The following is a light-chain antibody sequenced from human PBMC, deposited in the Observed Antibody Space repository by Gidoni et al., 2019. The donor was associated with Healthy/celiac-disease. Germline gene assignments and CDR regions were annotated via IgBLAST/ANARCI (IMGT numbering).Light chain of an antibody. Sequence: QLTHSPSALSASVGDRVTITCRASQSISSYLNWYQQKPGKAPKLLIYAASSLQSGVPSRFSGSGSGTDFTLTISSLQPEDFATYYCQQSYSTPPFTFGPGTKVDIK. CDR1: QSISSY. CDR3: QQSYSTPPFT. V-gene: IGKV1-39*01. J-gene: IGKJ3*01. CDR2: AAS.